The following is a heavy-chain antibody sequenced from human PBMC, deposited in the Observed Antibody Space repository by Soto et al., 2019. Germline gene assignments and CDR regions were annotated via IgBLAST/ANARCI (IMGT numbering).Heavy chain of an antibody. CDR2: NYYSGST. CDR1: GGSISSGGYY. J-gene: IGHJ4*02. D-gene: IGHD4-17*01. Sequence: TSETLSLTCTVSGGSISSGGYYWSWIRQHPGKGLEWIGYNYYSGSTYYNPSLKSRVTISVDTSKNQFSLKLSSVTAADTAVYYCARSVTTRGDYFDYWGQGTLVTVSS. CDR3: ARSVTTRGDYFDY. V-gene: IGHV4-31*03.